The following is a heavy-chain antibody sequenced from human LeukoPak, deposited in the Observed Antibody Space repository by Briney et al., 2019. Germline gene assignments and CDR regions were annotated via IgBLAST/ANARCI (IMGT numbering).Heavy chain of an antibody. CDR1: GFTFSSYA. J-gene: IGHJ3*02. D-gene: IGHD1-1*01. Sequence: GGSLRLSCAASGFTFSSYAMSWVRQAPGRGLEWVSGIVGSGGGTYYADSVKGRFTISRDNSKNTLYLQMNSLRAEDTAVYYCARVLSTTLIPADAFDIWGQGTMVTVSS. CDR2: IVGSGGGT. CDR3: ARVLSTTLIPADAFDI. V-gene: IGHV3-23*01.